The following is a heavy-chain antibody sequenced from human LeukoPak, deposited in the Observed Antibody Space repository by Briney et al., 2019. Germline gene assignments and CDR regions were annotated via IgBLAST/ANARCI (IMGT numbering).Heavy chain of an antibody. Sequence: SETLSLTCTVSGGSLTTHYWAWLRQPPGKGLEWIGFVSKTGDTNSNPSLKSRVTISVDTSKNTFSLQLSSLTAADTAVYFCARRGAPSKLYYLDSWGQGTLVNVSS. CDR3: ARRGAPSKLYYLDS. D-gene: IGHD3-16*01. V-gene: IGHV4-59*08. CDR2: VSKTGDT. J-gene: IGHJ4*02. CDR1: GGSLTTHY.